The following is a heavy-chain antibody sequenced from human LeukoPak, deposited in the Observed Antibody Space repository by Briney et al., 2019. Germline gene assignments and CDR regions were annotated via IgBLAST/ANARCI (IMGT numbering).Heavy chain of an antibody. J-gene: IGHJ4*02. CDR1: GFTFSSYG. D-gene: IGHD1-26*01. CDR2: ISGSGGST. Sequence: GGTLRLSCAASGFTFSSYGMSWVRQAPGKGLEWVSAISGSGGSTYYADSVKGRFTISRDNSKNTLYLQMNSLRAEDTAVYYCAKGAGSYFRALTYLNWGQGTLVTVSS. V-gene: IGHV3-23*01. CDR3: AKGAGSYFRALTYLN.